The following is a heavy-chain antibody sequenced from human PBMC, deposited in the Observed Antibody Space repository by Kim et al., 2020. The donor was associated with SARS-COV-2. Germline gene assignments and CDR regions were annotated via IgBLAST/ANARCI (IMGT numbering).Heavy chain of an antibody. CDR2: IYYSGST. CDR1: GGSVSSGSYY. D-gene: IGHD2-15*01. J-gene: IGHJ6*03. Sequence: SETLSLTCTVSGGSVSSGSYYWSWIRQPPGKGLEWIGYIYYSGSTNYNPSLKSRVTISVDTSKNQFSLKLSSVTAADTAVYYCARDRGDCSGGSCFGYYDMDVWGKGTTVTVSS. V-gene: IGHV4-61*01. CDR3: ARDRGDCSGGSCFGYYDMDV.